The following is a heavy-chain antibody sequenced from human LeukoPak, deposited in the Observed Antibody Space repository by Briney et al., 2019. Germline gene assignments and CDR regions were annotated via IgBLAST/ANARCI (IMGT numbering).Heavy chain of an antibody. D-gene: IGHD3-22*01. J-gene: IGHJ4*02. CDR1: GFTFSSYG. V-gene: IGHV3-23*01. Sequence: QSGGSLRLSCAASGFTFSSYGMSWVRQAPGKGLEWVSAISGSGGSTYYADSVKGRCTISRDNSKNTLYLQMNSLRAEDTAVYYCAKPYDYYYYDSSGLDYWSQGTLVTVSS. CDR2: ISGSGGST. CDR3: AKPYDYYYYDSSGLDY.